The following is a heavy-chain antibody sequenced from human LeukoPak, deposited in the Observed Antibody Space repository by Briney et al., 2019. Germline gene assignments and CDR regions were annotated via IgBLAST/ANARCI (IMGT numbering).Heavy chain of an antibody. J-gene: IGHJ6*02. V-gene: IGHV4-39*01. D-gene: IGHD3-10*02. CDR3: ARGVRDYGMDV. Sequence: PSETLSLTCTVSGDSISSYYWGWIRQSPGKGLEWIGSFYYSGSTYYNPSLKSRVTISVDTSKNQFSLNLSSVTAADTAVYYCARGVRDYGMDVWGQGTTVTVSS. CDR1: GDSISSYY. CDR2: FYYSGST.